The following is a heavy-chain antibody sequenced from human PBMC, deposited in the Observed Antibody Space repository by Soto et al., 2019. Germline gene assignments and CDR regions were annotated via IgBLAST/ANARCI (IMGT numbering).Heavy chain of an antibody. J-gene: IGHJ5*02. CDR3: ARNPLIAAGGGRNWFDP. Sequence: QVQLQESGPGLVKPSETLSLTCTVSGGSVSSGSYYWSWIRQPPGKGLEWIGYIYYSGSTNYNPSLKSRVTISVDTSKNQFSLKLSSVTAADTAVYYCARNPLIAAGGGRNWFDPWGQGTLVTVSS. CDR2: IYYSGST. CDR1: GGSVSSGSYY. D-gene: IGHD6-13*01. V-gene: IGHV4-61*01.